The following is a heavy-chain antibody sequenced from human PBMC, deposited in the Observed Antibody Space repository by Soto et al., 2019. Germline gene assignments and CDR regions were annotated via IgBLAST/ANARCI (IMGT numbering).Heavy chain of an antibody. CDR3: ARAYYDILTGIYYYGMDV. V-gene: IGHV1-3*01. D-gene: IGHD3-9*01. Sequence: WASVKVSCKASGYTFTSYAMHWVRQAPGQRLEWMGWINAGNGNTKYSQKFKGRVTITRDTSASTAYMELSSLRSEDTAVYYCARAYYDILTGIYYYGMDVWGQGTTVTVSS. CDR2: INAGNGNT. CDR1: GYTFTSYA. J-gene: IGHJ6*02.